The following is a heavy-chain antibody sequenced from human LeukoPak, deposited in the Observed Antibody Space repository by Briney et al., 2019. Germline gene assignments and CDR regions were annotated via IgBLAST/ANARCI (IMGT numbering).Heavy chain of an antibody. J-gene: IGHJ6*02. Sequence: AGGSLRLSCAASGFTFSSYGMHWVRQAPGKGLEWVAVISYDGSNKYYADSVKGRFTISRDNSKNTLYLQVNSLRAEDTAVYYCAKDPGGYSYGSGGQEYYYGMDVWGQGTTVTVSS. V-gene: IGHV3-30*18. CDR2: ISYDGSNK. D-gene: IGHD5-18*01. CDR3: AKDPGGYSYGSGGQEYYYGMDV. CDR1: GFTFSSYG.